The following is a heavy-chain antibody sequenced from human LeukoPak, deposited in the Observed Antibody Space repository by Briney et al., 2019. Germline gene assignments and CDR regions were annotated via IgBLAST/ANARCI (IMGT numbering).Heavy chain of an antibody. Sequence: SGGSLRLSCAASGFTFSAYAMSWVRQAPGEGLEWVSSISGNGANTYYADSVRGRFTISRDNSKNTLYVQMNSLRAEDTAVYYCARNENSGWGYFDYWGQGTLVTVSS. CDR1: GFTFSAYA. D-gene: IGHD5-12*01. CDR2: ISGNGANT. CDR3: ARNENSGWGYFDY. J-gene: IGHJ4*02. V-gene: IGHV3-23*01.